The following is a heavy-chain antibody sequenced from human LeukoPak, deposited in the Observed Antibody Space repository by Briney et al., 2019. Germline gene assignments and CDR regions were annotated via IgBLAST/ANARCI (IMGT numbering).Heavy chain of an antibody. J-gene: IGHJ3*02. CDR2: VYNSGNT. V-gene: IGHV4-4*07. CDR1: GGSISFYY. Sequence: SETLSLTCTVSGGSISFYYWSWIRQPAGKGLEWIGRVYNSGNTNYNPSLKSRVTMSVDTSKNHFSLKLSSVTAADTAVYYCARTYGSGAFDIWGQGTMVTVSS. CDR3: ARTYGSGAFDI. D-gene: IGHD3-10*01.